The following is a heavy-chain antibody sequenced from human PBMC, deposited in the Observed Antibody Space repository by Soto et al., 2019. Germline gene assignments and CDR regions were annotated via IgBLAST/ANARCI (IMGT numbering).Heavy chain of an antibody. J-gene: IGHJ4*02. CDR2: FSGSGGST. CDR1: GFTFSNYA. CDR3: AKDGGASPTGDFDY. V-gene: IGHV3-23*01. Sequence: GGSLRLSCAASGFTFSNYAMCWVRQSPGKGQEWVSAFSGSGGSTYYADSVKGRFTISRDNTKNTLYLEMNSLRVDDTAVYYFAKDGGASPTGDFDYWGRGTLVTVSS. D-gene: IGHD1-26*01.